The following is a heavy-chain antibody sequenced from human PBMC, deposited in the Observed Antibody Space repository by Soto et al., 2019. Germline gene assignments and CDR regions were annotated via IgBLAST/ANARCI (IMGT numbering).Heavy chain of an antibody. Sequence: PSQTLSLTCAISGDSVSSNSAAWNWIRQSPSRGLEWLGRTYYRSKWYNDYAVSVKSRITINPDTSKNQFSLQLNSVTPEDTAVYYCAKSTPYDYVWGSYRYRAFDIWGQGTMVTVSS. CDR2: TYYRSKWYN. CDR1: GDSVSSNSAA. V-gene: IGHV6-1*01. D-gene: IGHD3-16*02. J-gene: IGHJ3*02. CDR3: AKSTPYDYVWGSYRYRAFDI.